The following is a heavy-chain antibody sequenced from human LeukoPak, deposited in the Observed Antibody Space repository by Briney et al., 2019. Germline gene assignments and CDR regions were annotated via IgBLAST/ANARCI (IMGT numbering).Heavy chain of an antibody. D-gene: IGHD6-6*01. CDR2: ISGSGGTT. J-gene: IGHJ4*02. V-gene: IGHV3-23*01. CDR1: GFTFSSYA. CDR3: AKDSGELVRLGGEDY. Sequence: PGGSLRLSCAASGFTFSSYAMSWVRQAPGKGLEWVSTISGSGGTTYYADSVKGRFTISRDNSKNTLYLQMNSLRAEDTAVYYCAKDSGELVRLGGEDYWGQGTLVTVSS.